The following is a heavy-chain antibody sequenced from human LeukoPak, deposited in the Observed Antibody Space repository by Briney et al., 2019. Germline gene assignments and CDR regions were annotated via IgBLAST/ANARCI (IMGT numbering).Heavy chain of an antibody. CDR1: GGSISSYY. Sequence: PSETLSLTCTVSGGSISSYYWSWIRQPPGKGLEWIGYIYYSGSTNYNPSLKSRVTISVDTSKNQFSVNLSSVTAADTAVYYCARLLAGCSGSKCRAHFDYWGQGTLVTVSS. CDR3: ARLLAGCSGSKCRAHFDY. CDR2: IYYSGST. V-gene: IGHV4-59*01. J-gene: IGHJ4*02. D-gene: IGHD2-15*01.